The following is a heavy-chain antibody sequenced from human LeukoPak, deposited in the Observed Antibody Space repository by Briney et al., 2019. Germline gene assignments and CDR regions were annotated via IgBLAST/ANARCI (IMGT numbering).Heavy chain of an antibody. V-gene: IGHV1-46*01. Sequence: ASVKVSCKASGYTFTSYYMHWVRQAPGQGLEWMGIINPSGGSTSYAQQFQGRVTMTRDPSTSTVYMELSSLRSEDTAVYYCARDLHYYDSSGYSWGYWGQGTLVTVSS. CDR3: ARDLHYYDSSGYSWGY. D-gene: IGHD3-22*01. CDR2: INPSGGST. J-gene: IGHJ4*02. CDR1: GYTFTSYY.